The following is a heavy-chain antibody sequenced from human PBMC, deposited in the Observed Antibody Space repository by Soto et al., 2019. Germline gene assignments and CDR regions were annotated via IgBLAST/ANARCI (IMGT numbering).Heavy chain of an antibody. CDR1: GFPFSSYA. CDR3: ARDDWVGRYSSSWSSIDY. Sequence: PGGSLRLSCAASGFPFSSYAMSWVRQAPGKGLEWVSGISGSGGNTYYADSVKGRFTISRDNSKKTLYLQMNSLRAEDTAVYYCARDDWVGRYSSSWSSIDYWGQGTLVTVSS. CDR2: ISGSGGNT. D-gene: IGHD6-13*01. V-gene: IGHV3-23*01. J-gene: IGHJ4*02.